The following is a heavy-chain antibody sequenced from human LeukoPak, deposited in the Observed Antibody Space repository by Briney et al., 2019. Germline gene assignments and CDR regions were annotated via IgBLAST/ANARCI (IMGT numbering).Heavy chain of an antibody. CDR3: ASWRDSYGPDPFDI. V-gene: IGHV4-39*01. CDR1: GGPISSSIYY. D-gene: IGHD5-18*01. J-gene: IGHJ3*02. CDR2: IYYSWTT. Sequence: PSETLSLTCTVSGGPISSSIYYWGWIRQPPGKGLEWIGSIYYSWTTYYNPSLKSRYPISGDTSKHQFSLNLSSVTAADAAVYYCASWRDSYGPDPFDIWGQGTMVTVSS.